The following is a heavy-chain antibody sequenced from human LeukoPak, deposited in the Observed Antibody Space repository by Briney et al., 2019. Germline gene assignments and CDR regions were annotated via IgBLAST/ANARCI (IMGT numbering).Heavy chain of an antibody. CDR3: ARDRGLTTVTTFFDY. D-gene: IGHD4-17*01. Sequence: ASVKVSCKASGYRFSSYGINWVRQAPGQGLEWMGWISTYNGNTNYAQKLQGRVTMTTDTSTSTAYMELRSLRSDDTAVYYCARDRGLTTVTTFFDYWGQGTLVTVSS. CDR1: GYRFSSYG. V-gene: IGHV1-18*01. CDR2: ISTYNGNT. J-gene: IGHJ4*02.